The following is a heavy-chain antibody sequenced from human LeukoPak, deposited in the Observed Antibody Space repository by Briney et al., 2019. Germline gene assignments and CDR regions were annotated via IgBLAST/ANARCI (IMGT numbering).Heavy chain of an antibody. CDR3: ARCIAIFGVVILPRMDV. CDR1: GFTVDNTY. J-gene: IGHJ6*02. V-gene: IGHV3-53*01. CDR2: IYSGGST. Sequence: GGSLRLSCSASGFTVDNTYMTWVRQAPGKGLEWVSAIYSGGSTYYTDSVKGRFIISRDNFKNALYLQMSNLRAEDTAVYYCARCIAIFGVVILPRMDVWGQGATVTVSS. D-gene: IGHD3-3*01.